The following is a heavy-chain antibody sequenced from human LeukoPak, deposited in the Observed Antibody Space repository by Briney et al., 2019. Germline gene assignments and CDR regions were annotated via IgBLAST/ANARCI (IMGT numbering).Heavy chain of an antibody. V-gene: IGHV4-59*08. J-gene: IGHJ4*02. Sequence: SETLSLTCTVSGGSISNYYWSWIRQPPGKGLEWIGYISYSGNTNYNPSLKSRVTISVDTSKNQFSLKLSSVTAADTAVYYCAKHYMGSSYNRAVDYWGQGTLVTVSS. CDR3: AKHYMGSSYNRAVDY. CDR2: ISYSGNT. CDR1: GGSISNYY. D-gene: IGHD3-10*01.